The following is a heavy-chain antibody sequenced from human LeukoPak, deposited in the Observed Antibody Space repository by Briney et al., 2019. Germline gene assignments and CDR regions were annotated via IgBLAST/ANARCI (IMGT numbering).Heavy chain of an antibody. J-gene: IGHJ4*02. CDR1: GFTFSHYG. D-gene: IGHD5-18*01. CDR2: ISYDGSNK. V-gene: IGHV3-30*18. Sequence: PGRSLRLSCAASGFTFSHYGMHWVRQAPGKGLEWVAVISYDGSNKYYVDSVKGRFTISRDNSKNTLFLQMNSLRAEDTAVYYCAKRTRGYSYGTLDYWGQGTLVTVSS. CDR3: AKRTRGYSYGTLDY.